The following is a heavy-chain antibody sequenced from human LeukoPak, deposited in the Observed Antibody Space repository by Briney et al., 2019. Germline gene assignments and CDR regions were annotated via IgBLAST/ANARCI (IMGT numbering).Heavy chain of an antibody. Sequence: GGSLRLSCAASGFTFTSYVMNWVRQAPRKGLEWVSSISSTSSYIYYADSVRGRFTISRDNAKKSVYLQMNSLRAEDTAVYYCARAEQETWGQGTLVTVSS. J-gene: IGHJ4*02. CDR2: ISSTSSYI. V-gene: IGHV3-21*01. CDR1: GFTFTSYV. CDR3: ARAEQET. D-gene: IGHD1/OR15-1a*01.